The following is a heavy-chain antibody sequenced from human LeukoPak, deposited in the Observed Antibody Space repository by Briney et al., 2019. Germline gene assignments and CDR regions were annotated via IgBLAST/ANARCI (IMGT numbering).Heavy chain of an antibody. J-gene: IGHJ4*02. CDR1: GGSISSYY. D-gene: IGHD6-13*01. V-gene: IGHV4-59*01. CDR2: IYYSGRT. Sequence: SENLSLTCTVSGGSISSYYWSWIPQPPGKGQEWISYIYYSGRTNYNPSLKSRGTISVDTSKNQFSLQLSSVTAADTAVYYCARGLMIAVAGRGEFHYWGQGTLVTVSS. CDR3: ARGLMIAVAGRGEFHY.